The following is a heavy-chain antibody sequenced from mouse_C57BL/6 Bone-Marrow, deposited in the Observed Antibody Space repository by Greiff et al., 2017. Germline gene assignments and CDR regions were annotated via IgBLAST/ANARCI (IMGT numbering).Heavy chain of an antibody. CDR3: ARKGLLWYFDV. CDR1: GYTFTSYW. CDR2: IDPSDSYT. Sequence: QVQLQQPGAELVRPGTSVKLSCKASGYTFTSYWMHWVKQRPGQGLEWIGVIDPSDSYTNYNQKFKGKATLTVDTSSSTAYMQLSSLTSEESAVYYCARKGLLWYFDVWGTGTTVTVSS. D-gene: IGHD3-3*01. J-gene: IGHJ1*03. V-gene: IGHV1-59*01.